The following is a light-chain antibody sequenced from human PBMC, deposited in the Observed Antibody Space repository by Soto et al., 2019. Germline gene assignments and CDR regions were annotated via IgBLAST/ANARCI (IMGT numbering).Light chain of an antibody. CDR2: AAS. V-gene: IGKV3-15*01. CDR1: QSVNSN. CDR3: QHYNNWPLT. Sequence: EIVITQSPDTLSVSPGERASLSCRASQSVNSNLAWYQQSPGQAPRLLIYAASARAPDIPARFSGSGSGTEFTLTISSLQSEDFAVYYCQHYNNWPLTLGQGTKVDIK. J-gene: IGKJ1*01.